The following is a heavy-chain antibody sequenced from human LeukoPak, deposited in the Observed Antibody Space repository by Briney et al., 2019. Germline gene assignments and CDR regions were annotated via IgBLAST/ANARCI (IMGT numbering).Heavy chain of an antibody. D-gene: IGHD4-17*01. CDR3: ARGGIMDTYGDLYFDY. Sequence: GGSLRLSCAASGFTFSSYSMNWVRQAPGKGLEWVSYISSSSSTIYYADSVKGRFTISRDNAKNSLYLQMNSLRSEDTAVYYCARGGIMDTYGDLYFDYWGQGTLVTVSS. CDR2: ISSSSSTI. V-gene: IGHV3-48*01. CDR1: GFTFSSYS. J-gene: IGHJ4*02.